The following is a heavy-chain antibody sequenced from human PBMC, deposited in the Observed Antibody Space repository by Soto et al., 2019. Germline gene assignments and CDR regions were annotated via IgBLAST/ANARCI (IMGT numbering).Heavy chain of an antibody. CDR3: ARAITIFGVVPHSFDY. J-gene: IGHJ4*02. D-gene: IGHD3-3*01. CDR2: IIPVSGTT. V-gene: IGHV1-69*13. CDR1: GDTFSSYS. Sequence: ASVKVSCKASGDTFSSYSINWVRQAPGQGLEWMGGIIPVSGTTYSAQKFQGRVAITADQFTTTAYMELTSLQSDDTAVYYCARAITIFGVVPHSFDYWGQGTLVTVSS.